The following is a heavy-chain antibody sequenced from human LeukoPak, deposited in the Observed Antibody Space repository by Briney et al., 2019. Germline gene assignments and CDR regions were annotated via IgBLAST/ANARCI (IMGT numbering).Heavy chain of an antibody. J-gene: IGHJ5*01. Sequence: TSETLSLTCTVSGGSISSYYWSWIRQPPGKGLEWIGYIYYSGSTNYNPSLKSRVTISVDTSKNQFSLKLSSVTAADTAVYYCARDSITFDSWAQGTLVTVSS. CDR2: IYYSGST. CDR1: GGSISSYY. D-gene: IGHD3-10*01. CDR3: ARDSITFDS. V-gene: IGHV4-59*01.